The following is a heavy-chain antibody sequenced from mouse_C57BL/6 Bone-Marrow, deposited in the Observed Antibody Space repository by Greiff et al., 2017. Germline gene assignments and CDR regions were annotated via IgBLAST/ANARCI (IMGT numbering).Heavy chain of an antibody. CDR1: GYSITSGYY. J-gene: IGHJ2*01. CDR3: ARGKLDYFDY. Sequence: EVKLEESGPGLVKPSQSLSLTCSVTGYSITSGYYWNWIRQFPGNKLEWMGYISYDGSNNYNPSLKNRISITRDTSKNQFFLKLNSVTTEDTATYYCARGKLDYFDYWCQGTTLTVSS. CDR2: ISYDGSN. V-gene: IGHV3-6*01.